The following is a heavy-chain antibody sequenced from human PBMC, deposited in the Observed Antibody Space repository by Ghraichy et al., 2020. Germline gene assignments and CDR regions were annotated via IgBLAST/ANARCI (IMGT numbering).Heavy chain of an antibody. CDR1: GGSISSYY. Sequence: SETLSLTCTVSGGSISSYYWSWIRQPPGKGLEWIGYIYYSGSTNYNPSLKSRVTISVDTSKNQFSLKLSSVTAADTAVYYCARLWLPLSSYGMDVWGQGTTVTVS. J-gene: IGHJ6*02. D-gene: IGHD5-18*01. CDR2: IYYSGST. CDR3: ARLWLPLSSYGMDV. V-gene: IGHV4-59*08.